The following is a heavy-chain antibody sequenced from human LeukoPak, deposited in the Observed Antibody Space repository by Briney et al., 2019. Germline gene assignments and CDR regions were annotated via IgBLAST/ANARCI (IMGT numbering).Heavy chain of an antibody. D-gene: IGHD6-19*01. V-gene: IGHV4-34*01. CDR2: INHSGST. CDR3: ARGPWYIAVAGKFDY. J-gene: IGHJ4*02. Sequence: KTSETLSLTCAVYGGSFSGYYWSWIRQPPGKGLEWIGEINHSGSTNYNPSLKSRVTISVDTSKNQFSLKLSSVTAADTAVYYCARGPWYIAVAGKFDYWGQGTLVTVSS. CDR1: GGSFSGYY.